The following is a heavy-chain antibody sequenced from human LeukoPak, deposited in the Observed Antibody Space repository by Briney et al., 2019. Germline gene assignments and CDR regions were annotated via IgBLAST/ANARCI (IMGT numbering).Heavy chain of an antibody. D-gene: IGHD6-6*01. J-gene: IGHJ4*02. CDR1: GGSISSYY. V-gene: IGHV4-59*08. Sequence: SETLSLTCTVSGGSISSYYWTWIRQPPGKGLGLEWIGYIYYSGGTNYNPSLKSRVTISIDTSKNQVSPKLSSVTAADTAVYYCARLWDSSSSLDYWGQGTLVTVSS. CDR2: IYYSGGT. CDR3: ARLWDSSSSLDY.